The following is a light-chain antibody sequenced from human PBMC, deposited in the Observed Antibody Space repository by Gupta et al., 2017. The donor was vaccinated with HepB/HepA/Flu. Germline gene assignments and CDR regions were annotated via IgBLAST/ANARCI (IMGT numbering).Light chain of an antibody. J-gene: IGKJ1*01. Sequence: DIRVTQSPSSLSASVGDSVSIACRTNQSLSYYLSWYQQKLGQAPKLLIYSATFRQPGVPSRFSAAGSGTEFTLTISSLQPEDFATYYCQQIYTTPRSFGQGTTVE. CDR3: QQIYTTPRS. CDR1: QSLSYY. CDR2: SAT. V-gene: IGKV1-39*01.